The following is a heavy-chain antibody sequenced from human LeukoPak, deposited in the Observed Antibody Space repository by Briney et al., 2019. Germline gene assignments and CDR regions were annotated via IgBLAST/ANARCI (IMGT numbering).Heavy chain of an antibody. CDR2: ISAYNGNT. CDR3: ARAGDSNYGPYYYGMDV. J-gene: IGHJ6*02. Sequence: ASVKVSCKASGYTFTSYGISWVRQAPGQGLEWMGWISAYNGNTNYAQKLQGRVTMTTDISTSTAYMELRSLRSDDTAVYYCARAGDSNYGPYYYGMDVWGQGTTVTVSS. CDR1: GYTFTSYG. D-gene: IGHD4-11*01. V-gene: IGHV1-18*01.